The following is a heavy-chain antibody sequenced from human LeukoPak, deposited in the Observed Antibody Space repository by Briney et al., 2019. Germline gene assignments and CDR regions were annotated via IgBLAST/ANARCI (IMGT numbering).Heavy chain of an antibody. CDR1: GGSISSSSYY. CDR2: LHHSGST. CDR3: ARGRRITMVRGVFNHFDY. J-gene: IGHJ4*02. V-gene: IGHV4-39*07. Sequence: SETLSLTCTVSGGSISSSSYYWGWIRQPPGKGLEWIGSLHHSGSTYNNPSLKSRVTMSVDTSKKQFSLKLSSVTAADTAVYYCARGRRITMVRGVFNHFDYWGQGTLVTVSS. D-gene: IGHD3-10*01.